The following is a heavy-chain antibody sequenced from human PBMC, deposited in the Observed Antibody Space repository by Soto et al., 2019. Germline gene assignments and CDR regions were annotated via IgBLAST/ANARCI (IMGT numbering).Heavy chain of an antibody. CDR3: AGGGAYCGGDCYSSDY. J-gene: IGHJ4*02. CDR2: IIPIFGTA. V-gene: IGHV1-69*01. Sequence: QVQLVQSGAEVKKPGSSVKVSCKASGGTFSSYAISWVRQAPGQGLEWMGGIIPIFGTANYAQKFQGRVTITAEESNSSAYMEVSGLESEDKCLVFGAGGGAYCGGDCYSSDYWGQGTLVTVSS. D-gene: IGHD2-21*02. CDR1: GGTFSSYA.